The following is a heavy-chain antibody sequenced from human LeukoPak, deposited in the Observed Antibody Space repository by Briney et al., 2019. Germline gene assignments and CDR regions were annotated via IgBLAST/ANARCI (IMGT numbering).Heavy chain of an antibody. CDR2: IDGGGGRT. V-gene: IGHV3-23*01. Sequence: GGSLRLSCTASGFSFSSYAMSWVRQAPGVGLEWVSAIDGGGGRTWHADSVKGRFTISRDNSKNTLHLQMNSLRAEDTAVYYCAKEPLFSALFYFDYWGQGTLVTVSS. J-gene: IGHJ4*02. CDR3: AKEPLFSALFYFDY. CDR1: GFSFSSYA. D-gene: IGHD2-21*01.